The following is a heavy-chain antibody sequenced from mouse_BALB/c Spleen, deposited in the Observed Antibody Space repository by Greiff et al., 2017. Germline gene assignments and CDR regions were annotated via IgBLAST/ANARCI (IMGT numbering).Heavy chain of an antibody. CDR3: ARDYGSRGFAY. D-gene: IGHD1-1*01. V-gene: IGHV14-3*02. CDR2: IDPANGNT. Sequence: VQLQQSGAELVKPGASVKLSCTASGFNIKDTYMYWVKQRPEQGLEWIGRIDPANGNTKYDPKFQGKATITADTSSNTAYLQLSSLTSEDTAVYYCARDYGSRGFAYWGQGTLVTVSA. J-gene: IGHJ3*01. CDR1: GFNIKDTY.